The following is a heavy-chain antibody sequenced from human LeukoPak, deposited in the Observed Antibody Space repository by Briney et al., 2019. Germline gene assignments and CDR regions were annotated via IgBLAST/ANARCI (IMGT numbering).Heavy chain of an antibody. CDR1: GYTFTGYY. CDR3: AKNPYEYYFDY. V-gene: IGHV1-2*02. CDR2: INPNNGDT. D-gene: IGHD5-12*01. Sequence: ASVTVSCKASGYTFTGYYMHWLRQAPGQGGEWMGWINPNNGDTNYAQKFQGRVTMTRDTSIRTAYLEVSGLRSDDTAVYYCAKNPYEYYFDYWGQGTLVTVSS. J-gene: IGHJ4*02.